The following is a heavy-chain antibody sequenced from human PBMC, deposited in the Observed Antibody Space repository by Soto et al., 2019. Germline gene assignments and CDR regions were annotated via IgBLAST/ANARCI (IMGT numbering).Heavy chain of an antibody. Sequence: WETLSLTCTVSGRTISSYYWSWVRQPPGKGLEWIGYIYYSGSTNYNPSLKSQVTISVDTSKDQFSLKLSSVTAADTAVYYCARSRKPYYYALFDYWGQGTLVTVSS. D-gene: IGHD3-10*01. V-gene: IGHV4-59*08. CDR2: IYYSGST. CDR1: GRTISSYY. J-gene: IGHJ4*02. CDR3: ARSRKPYYYALFDY.